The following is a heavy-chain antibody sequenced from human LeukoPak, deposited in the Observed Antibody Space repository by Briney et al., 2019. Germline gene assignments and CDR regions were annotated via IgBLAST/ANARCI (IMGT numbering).Heavy chain of an antibody. Sequence: SETLSLTCIVSGGSISGYYWSWIRQPPGKGLEWIAYIFYNGHTNYNPSLKSRVTISLDTPKNQFSLKMNSVTAADTAVYYCVRDQVTTDYYGMDVWGQGTTVTVSS. J-gene: IGHJ6*02. CDR1: GGSISGYY. D-gene: IGHD4-17*01. V-gene: IGHV4-59*12. CDR3: VRDQVTTDYYGMDV. CDR2: IFYNGHT.